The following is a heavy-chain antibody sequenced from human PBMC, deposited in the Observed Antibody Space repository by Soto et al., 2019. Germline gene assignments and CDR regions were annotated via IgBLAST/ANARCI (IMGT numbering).Heavy chain of an antibody. Sequence: QVQLQESGPGLVKPSQTLSLTCTVSGGSISTVNYWWSWIRQSPDMGLEWIGHIYNGGSTYNNPSLESRFTLSLATSKNQLSLTLSSVSAADPAVYSCARGLSGDKVDSWGQGTLVTVSS. V-gene: IGHV4-30-4*01. J-gene: IGHJ4*02. CDR2: IYNGGST. CDR3: ARGLSGDKVDS. D-gene: IGHD7-27*01. CDR1: GGSISTVNYW.